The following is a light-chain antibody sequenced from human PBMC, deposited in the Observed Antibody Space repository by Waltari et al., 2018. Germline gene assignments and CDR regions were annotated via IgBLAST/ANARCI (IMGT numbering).Light chain of an antibody. CDR1: QGISSA. CDR2: DAY. V-gene: IGKV1D-13*01. J-gene: IGKJ4*01. CDR3: QQFNNYPLT. Sequence: AIQLTQSPSSLSASVGDRVTITCRASQGISSALAWYQQKQGKAPKLLIYDAYSLERGVPSRFSGSASGTDFTLTISSLQPEDFATYYCQQFNNYPLTFGGGTKVEIK.